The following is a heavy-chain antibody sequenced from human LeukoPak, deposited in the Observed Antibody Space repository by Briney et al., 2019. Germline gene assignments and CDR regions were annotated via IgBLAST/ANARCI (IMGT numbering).Heavy chain of an antibody. CDR3: ARIVASGSYYDGDY. Sequence: TGGSLRLSCTASGFSFSDYSFNWVRQAPGKGLEWVSYISSSGSTIYYADSVKGRFTISRDNAKNSLYLQMNSLRAEDTAVYYCARIVASGSYYDGDYWGQGTLVTVSS. CDR1: GFSFSDYS. J-gene: IGHJ4*02. V-gene: IGHV3-48*04. CDR2: ISSSGSTI. D-gene: IGHD1-26*01.